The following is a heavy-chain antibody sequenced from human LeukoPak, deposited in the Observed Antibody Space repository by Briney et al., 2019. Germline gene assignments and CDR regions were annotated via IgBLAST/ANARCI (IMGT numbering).Heavy chain of an antibody. Sequence: SVKVSCKSSGYTFTGYFLHWVRQAPGQGLEWMGGIIPIFGTANYAQKFQGRVTITADESTSTAYMELSSLRSEDTAVYYCAREDPSTPAAPFDPWGQGTLVTVSS. V-gene: IGHV1-69*13. CDR2: IIPIFGTA. CDR3: AREDPSTPAAPFDP. CDR1: GYTFTGYF. J-gene: IGHJ5*02.